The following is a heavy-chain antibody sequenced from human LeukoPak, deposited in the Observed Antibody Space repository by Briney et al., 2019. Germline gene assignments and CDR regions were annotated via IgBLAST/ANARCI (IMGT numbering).Heavy chain of an antibody. CDR1: GYTFTGDY. D-gene: IGHD1-26*01. CDR2: INPSSGAT. J-gene: IGHJ3*02. CDR3: ARVRLYGAVGGTSAFDI. Sequence: AASVKVSCKASGYTFTGDYMHWVRQAPGRGLEWMGWINPSSGATNYAQKFQGRVTMTRDTSISTVYLELSRLRSDDTAVYYCARVRLYGAVGGTSAFDIWGQGTLVTVSS. V-gene: IGHV1-2*02.